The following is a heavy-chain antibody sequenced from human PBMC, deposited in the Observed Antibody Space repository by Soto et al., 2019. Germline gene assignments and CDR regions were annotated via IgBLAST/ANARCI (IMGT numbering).Heavy chain of an antibody. V-gene: IGHV4-31*03. CDR1: GGSISSGGYY. CDR2: IYYSGST. D-gene: IGHD3-10*01. J-gene: IGHJ4*02. Sequence: PSETLSLTCTVSGGSISSGGYYWSWIRQHPGKGLEWIGYIYYSGSTYYNPSLKSRVDISVDTSKNQISLNLNSVTAADTAVYHCARQGIPTPLYYFDYWGQGALVTVSS. CDR3: ARQGIPTPLYYFDY.